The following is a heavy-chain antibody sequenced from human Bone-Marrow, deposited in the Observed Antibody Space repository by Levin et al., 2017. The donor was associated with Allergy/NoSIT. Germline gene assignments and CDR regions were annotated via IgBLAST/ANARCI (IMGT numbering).Heavy chain of an antibody. J-gene: IGHJ2*01. CDR1: GFSFSSYW. CDR3: ARIRVGSSHWHLDV. CDR2: INSDGSST. D-gene: IGHD3-10*01. Sequence: GGSLRLSCAASGFSFSSYWLHWFRQAPGEGLVWVSRINSDGSSTNYVDSVKGRFAISRDNSKNPLFLQMNSLRAEAPAVYYGARIRVGSSHWHLDVWGRGTLVTVSS. V-gene: IGHV3-74*01.